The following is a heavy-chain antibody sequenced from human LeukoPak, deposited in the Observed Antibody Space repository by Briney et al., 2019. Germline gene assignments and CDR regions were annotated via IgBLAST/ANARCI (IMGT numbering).Heavy chain of an antibody. CDR2: IHSDGST. V-gene: IGHV3-74*01. D-gene: IGHD5-12*01. CDR3: ARKPLSGGYGGTIDY. CDR1: GFTFSSYW. J-gene: IGHJ4*02. Sequence: GGSLRLSCAASGFTFSSYWMHWVRQAPGKGLVWVSRIHSDGSTNYADSVKGRFTISRNNAKNTLYLRMNSLRAEDTAIYYCARKPLSGGYGGTIDYWGQGTLVTVSS.